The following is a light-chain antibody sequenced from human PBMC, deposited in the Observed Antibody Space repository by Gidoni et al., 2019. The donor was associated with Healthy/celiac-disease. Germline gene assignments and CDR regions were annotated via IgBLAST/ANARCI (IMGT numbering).Light chain of an antibody. V-gene: IGKV3-11*01. Sequence: PATLSLSPGERATLSCRASQSVSSYLAWYQQKPGQAPRLLIYDASNRATGIPARFSGSGSGTDFTLTISSLEPEDFAVYYCQQRSNWPITFGQGTRLEIK. CDR3: QQRSNWPIT. J-gene: IGKJ5*01. CDR1: QSVSSY. CDR2: DAS.